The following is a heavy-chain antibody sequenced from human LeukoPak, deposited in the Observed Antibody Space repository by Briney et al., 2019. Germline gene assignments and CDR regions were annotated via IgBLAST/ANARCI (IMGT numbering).Heavy chain of an antibody. D-gene: IGHD4-17*01. CDR2: IRYDGSNK. CDR3: AKDHGEVAPFDY. J-gene: IGHJ4*02. V-gene: IGHV3-30*02. Sequence: GGSLRLSCAASGFTFSSYGMHWVRQAPGKGLEWVAFIRYDGSNKYYADSVKGRFTISRDNSKNTLYLQMNSLRAEGTAVYYCAKDHGEVAPFDYWGQGTLVTVSS. CDR1: GFTFSSYG.